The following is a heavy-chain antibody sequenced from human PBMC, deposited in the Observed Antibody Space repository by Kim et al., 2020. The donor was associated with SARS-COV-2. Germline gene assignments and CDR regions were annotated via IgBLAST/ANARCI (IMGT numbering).Heavy chain of an antibody. CDR1: GGSISSYY. V-gene: IGHV4-59*08. Sequence: SETLSLTCTVSGGSISSYYWSWIRQPTGKGLEWIGYIYYSGSTNYNPSLKSRVTISVDTSKNQFSLKLSSVTAADTAVYYCARQFKGLLLSEGYFDYWGQGTLVTVSS. J-gene: IGHJ4*02. CDR3: ARQFKGLLLSEGYFDY. CDR2: IYYSGST. D-gene: IGHD2-15*01.